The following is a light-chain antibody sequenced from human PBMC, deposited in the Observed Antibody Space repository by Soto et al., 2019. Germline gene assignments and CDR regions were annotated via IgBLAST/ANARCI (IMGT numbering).Light chain of an antibody. Sequence: IKMSQSPSTLSASVGDRVTITCRASQSISSWLAWYQQKPGKAPKLLIYKASSLESGVPSRFSGSGSGTEFTLTISSLQAGDFATYYCQQYNIYWTFGQGTKVDIK. J-gene: IGKJ1*01. CDR3: QQYNIYWT. CDR1: QSISSW. V-gene: IGKV1-5*03. CDR2: KAS.